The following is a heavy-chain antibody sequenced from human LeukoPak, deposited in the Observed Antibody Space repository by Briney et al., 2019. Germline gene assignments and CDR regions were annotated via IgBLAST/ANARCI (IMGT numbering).Heavy chain of an antibody. Sequence: GGSLRLSCAASGFTFSNYAMNWVRQAPGKGLEWVSGISGSGSSTYYADSVKGRFTISRDNSKKTLYLQMNSLRAEDTAVYYCARDRGLGQSFDYWGQGTLVTVSS. CDR1: GFTFSNYA. CDR3: ARDRGLGQSFDY. J-gene: IGHJ4*02. V-gene: IGHV3-23*01. D-gene: IGHD6-19*01. CDR2: ISGSGSST.